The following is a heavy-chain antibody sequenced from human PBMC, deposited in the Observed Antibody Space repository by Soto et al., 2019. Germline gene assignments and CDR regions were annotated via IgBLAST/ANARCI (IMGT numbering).Heavy chain of an antibody. Sequence: QVQLVQSGAEVKKPGSSVKVSCKASGGTFSSYAISWVRQAPGQGLEWMGGIIPIFGTANYAQKFQGRVTITANESTSTAYMELSSLRSEDTAVYYCARHGLVITICGVVTTNDYYYGMDVWGQGTTVTVSS. CDR2: IIPIFGTA. J-gene: IGHJ6*02. V-gene: IGHV1-69*01. CDR1: GGTFSSYA. CDR3: ARHGLVITICGVVTTNDYYYGMDV. D-gene: IGHD3-3*01.